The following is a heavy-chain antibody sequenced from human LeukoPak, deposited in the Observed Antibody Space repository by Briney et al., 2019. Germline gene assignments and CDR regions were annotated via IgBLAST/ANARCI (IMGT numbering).Heavy chain of an antibody. V-gene: IGHV4-34*01. D-gene: IGHD6-13*01. Sequence: SETLSLTCAVYGGSFSGYYWSWIRQPPGKGLEWIGEINHSGSTNYNPSLKSRVTISVDTSKNQFSLKLSSVTAADTAVCYCAREGYSSSWYNSYYYYYYMDVWGKGTTVTASS. J-gene: IGHJ6*03. CDR3: AREGYSSSWYNSYYYYYYMDV. CDR1: GGSFSGYY. CDR2: INHSGST.